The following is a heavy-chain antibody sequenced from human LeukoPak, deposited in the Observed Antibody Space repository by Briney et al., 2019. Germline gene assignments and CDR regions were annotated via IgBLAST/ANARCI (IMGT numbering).Heavy chain of an antibody. V-gene: IGHV3-48*02. CDR2: ISSSSSTI. J-gene: IGHJ4*02. Sequence: GGSLRLSCAASGFTFSSYAMSWVRQAPGKGLEWVSYISSSSSTIYYADSVKGRFTISRDNAKSSLYLQMNSLRDEDTAVYYCAREGAGLTSCYDYWGQGTLVTVSS. CDR3: AREGAGLTSCYDY. D-gene: IGHD2-2*01. CDR1: GFTFSSYA.